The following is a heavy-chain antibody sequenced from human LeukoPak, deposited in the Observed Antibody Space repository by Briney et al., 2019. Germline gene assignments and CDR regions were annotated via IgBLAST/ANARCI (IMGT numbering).Heavy chain of an antibody. CDR2: ISRNGGSA. V-gene: IGHV3-20*04. CDR3: ARSITMMNL. J-gene: IGHJ4*02. CDR1: GFTFDEYG. Sequence: PGRSLRLSCAASGFTFDEYGMTWVRQAPGKGLEWVSGISRNGGSAGYADSVKDRFTITRDNAKNSLYLQMNSLRAEDTALYYCARSITMMNLWGQGTLVTVSS. D-gene: IGHD3-22*01.